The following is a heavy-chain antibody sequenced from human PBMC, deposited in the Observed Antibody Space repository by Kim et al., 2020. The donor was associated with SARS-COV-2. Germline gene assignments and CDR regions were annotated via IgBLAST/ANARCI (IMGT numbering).Heavy chain of an antibody. J-gene: IGHJ4*02. CDR3: AREGGDTVPFDY. V-gene: IGHV7-4-1*02. D-gene: IGHD5-18*01. Sequence: TYAQSFTGRFVFSLDPSVSTADLQISSLKAEDTAVYYCAREGGDTVPFDYWGQGTLVTVSS.